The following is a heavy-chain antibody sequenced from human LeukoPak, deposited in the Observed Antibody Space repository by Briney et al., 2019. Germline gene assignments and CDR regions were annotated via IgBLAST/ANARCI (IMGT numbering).Heavy chain of an antibody. J-gene: IGHJ6*02. Sequence: SETLSLTCTVSGGSIDTYYWSWIRQPPGKGLEWIGFTHYSGSTNYNPSLKSRVTISVDTSNNQVSLRPSSVTAADTAVYYCARSLGATRYNLKYYFYYGLDVWGQGTTVTVSS. D-gene: IGHD1-26*01. CDR3: ARSLGATRYNLKYYFYYGLDV. CDR2: THYSGST. V-gene: IGHV4-59*01. CDR1: GGSIDTYY.